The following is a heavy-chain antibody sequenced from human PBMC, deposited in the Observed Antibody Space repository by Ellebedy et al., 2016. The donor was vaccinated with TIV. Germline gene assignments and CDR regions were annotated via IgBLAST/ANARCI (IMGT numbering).Heavy chain of an antibody. CDR2: ISGDGRTT. Sequence: PGGSLRLSCGASGFIFKNFLMYWVRQAPGKGPEWVSRISGDGRTTNYADSVKGRFSISRDNANNMVYLQMNSLRVEDTAVYYCARDRAGSDPSLNGMDVWGQGTTVTVSS. D-gene: IGHD3-10*01. CDR3: ARDRAGSDPSLNGMDV. CDR1: GFIFKNFL. V-gene: IGHV3-74*01. J-gene: IGHJ6*02.